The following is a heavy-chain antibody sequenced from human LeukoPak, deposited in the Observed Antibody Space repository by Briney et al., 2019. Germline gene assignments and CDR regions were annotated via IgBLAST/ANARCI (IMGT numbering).Heavy chain of an antibody. V-gene: IGHV3-15*01. CDR1: GFTFSNAW. Sequence: GGSLRLSCAASGFTFSNAWMSWVRQAPGKGLEWVGRIKSKTDGGTTDYAAPVKGRFTISRDDSKNTLYLQMNSLKTEDTAVYYCTTVSTERAYYYYYGMDVWGQGTTVTVSS. J-gene: IGHJ6*02. CDR2: IKSKTDGGTT. CDR3: TTVSTERAYYYYYGMDV. D-gene: IGHD3-16*02.